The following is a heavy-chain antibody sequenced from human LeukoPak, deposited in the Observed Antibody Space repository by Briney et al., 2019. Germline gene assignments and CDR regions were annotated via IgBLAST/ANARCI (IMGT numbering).Heavy chain of an antibody. CDR2: ISYDGSNK. D-gene: IGHD2-15*01. Sequence: PGGSLRLSCAASVFTFSSYGMHWVRRAPGKGLEWVAVISYDGSNKYYADSVKGRFTISRDNSKNTLYLQMNSVRAEDTAVYYCAKDPHDAGYCSGGSCYSFYFVYWGQGTLVTVSS. CDR3: AKDPHDAGYCSGGSCYSFYFVY. J-gene: IGHJ4*02. V-gene: IGHV3-30*18. CDR1: VFTFSSYG.